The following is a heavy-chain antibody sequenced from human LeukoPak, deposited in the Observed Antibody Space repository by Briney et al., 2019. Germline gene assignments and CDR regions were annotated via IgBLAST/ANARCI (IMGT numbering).Heavy chain of an antibody. CDR1: GFAFSSYG. CDR3: ASAYYDFWSGYYSAYYFDY. J-gene: IGHJ4*02. V-gene: IGHV3-30*03. Sequence: GMSLRLSCAASGFAFSSYGMHWVRQAPGKWLEWVSMISYDGNKIEYGDSVKGRFTISRDNSKNTLYLQMNSLRVEDTAVYYCASAYYDFWSGYYSAYYFDYWGQGTLVTVSS. D-gene: IGHD3-3*01. CDR2: ISYDGNKI.